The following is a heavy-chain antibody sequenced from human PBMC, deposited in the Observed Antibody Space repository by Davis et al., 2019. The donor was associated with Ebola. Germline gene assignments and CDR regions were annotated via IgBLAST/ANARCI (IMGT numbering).Heavy chain of an antibody. J-gene: IGHJ5*02. CDR2: ISSSSSYI. V-gene: IGHV3-21*04. CDR3: ARGLLQPPNPIDP. CDR1: GFTFSSYG. D-gene: IGHD5-18*01. Sequence: GGSLRLSCAASGFTFSSYGMNWVRQAPGKGLEWVSSISSSSSYIYYADSVKGRFTISRDNAKNSLYLQMNSLRAEDTAVYYCARGLLQPPNPIDPWGQGTLVTVSS.